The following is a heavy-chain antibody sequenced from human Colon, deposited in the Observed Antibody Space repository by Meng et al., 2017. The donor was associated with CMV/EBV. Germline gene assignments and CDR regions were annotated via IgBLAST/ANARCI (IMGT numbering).Heavy chain of an antibody. CDR1: GFTFSDYY. J-gene: IGHJ4*02. V-gene: IGHV3-11*05. CDR2: ISGSSTDI. CDR3: SRDPRTLDY. Sequence: GQWVGSGGALVKPGGCLSLSCAASGFTFSDYYMSWIRQAPGKGPEWVSYISGSSTDIKYVDSVKGRFTISRDNAKNSLYLQMNSLRADDTAVYYCSRDPRTLDYWGQGTLVTVSS.